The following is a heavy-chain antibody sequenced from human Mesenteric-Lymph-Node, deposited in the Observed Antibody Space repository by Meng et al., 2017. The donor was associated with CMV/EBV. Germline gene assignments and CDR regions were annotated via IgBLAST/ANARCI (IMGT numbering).Heavy chain of an antibody. D-gene: IGHD3-10*01. CDR1: GYTFNSDY. Sequence: KAYGYTFNSDYMHWVRQAPGQGLEWMGIINPSGGSTSYAQKFQGRVTMTRDTSTSTVYMELSSLRSEDTAVYYCARAAFGELLLGTEYWGQGTLVTVSS. J-gene: IGHJ4*02. V-gene: IGHV1-46*02. CDR3: ARAAFGELLLGTEY. CDR2: INPSGGST.